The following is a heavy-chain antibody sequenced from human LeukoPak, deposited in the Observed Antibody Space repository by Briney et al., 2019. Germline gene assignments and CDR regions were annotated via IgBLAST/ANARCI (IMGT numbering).Heavy chain of an antibody. CDR1: GFTSSSYW. D-gene: IGHD1-26*01. J-gene: IGHJ6*03. Sequence: PGGSLRLSCAASGFTSSSYWMSWVRQAPGKGLEWVSAISGSGGSTYYADSVKGRFTISRDNSKNTLYLQMNSLRAEDTAVYYCAKGYGVGATNYYYYYMDVWGKGTTVTVSS. CDR2: ISGSGGST. V-gene: IGHV3-23*01. CDR3: AKGYGVGATNYYYYYMDV.